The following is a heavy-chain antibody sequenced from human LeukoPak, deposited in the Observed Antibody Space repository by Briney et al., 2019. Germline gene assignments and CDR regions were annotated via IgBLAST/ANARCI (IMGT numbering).Heavy chain of an antibody. CDR3: ASAPRYDIRGFDY. CDR2: INPSGGST. D-gene: IGHD3-9*01. V-gene: IGHV1-46*01. Sequence: GASVKVSCKASGYPFSNYYMHWVRQAPGQGLEWMGIINPSGGSTSYAQKFQGRVTMTRDTSTSTVYMELSSLRSEDTAVYYCASAPRYDIRGFDYWGQGTLVTVSS. CDR1: GYPFSNYY. J-gene: IGHJ4*02.